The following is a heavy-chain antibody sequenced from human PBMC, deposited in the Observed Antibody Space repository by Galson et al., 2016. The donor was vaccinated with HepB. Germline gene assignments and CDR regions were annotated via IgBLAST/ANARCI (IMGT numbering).Heavy chain of an antibody. D-gene: IGHD6-19*01. J-gene: IGHJ4*02. CDR1: GGSVTTNSYY. Sequence: ETLSLTCTVSGGSVTTNSYYWSWIRQPPGKGLEWIGYIYSSGSTNYNPSLKSRVIMSVDTSRNQFSLKLSSVTAADTAVYYCARGGSGWSDYFDYWGQGTVVAVPT. V-gene: IGHV4-61*01. CDR3: ARGGSGWSDYFDY. CDR2: IYSSGST.